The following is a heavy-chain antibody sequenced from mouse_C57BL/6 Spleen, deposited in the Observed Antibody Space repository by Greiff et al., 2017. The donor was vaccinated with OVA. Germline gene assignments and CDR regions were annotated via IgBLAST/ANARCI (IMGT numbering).Heavy chain of an antibody. CDR3: ETEGYDYDGGYYFDY. CDR1: GYTFTSYW. J-gene: IGHJ2*01. D-gene: IGHD2-4*01. V-gene: IGHV1-55*01. CDR2: IYPGSGST. Sequence: VQLQQPGAELVKPGASVKMSCKASGYTFTSYWITWVKQRPGQGLEWIGDIYPGSGSTNYNEKFKSKATLTVDTSSSTAYMQLSSLTSEDSAVYYCETEGYDYDGGYYFDYWGQGTTLTVSS.